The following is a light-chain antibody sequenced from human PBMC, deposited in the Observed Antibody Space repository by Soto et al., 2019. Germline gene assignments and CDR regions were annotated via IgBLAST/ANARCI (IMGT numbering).Light chain of an antibody. Sequence: QSALTQPRSVSGSPGQSVTISCSGTSSDVGGYEYVSWYQQHPGKAPRLLIYHVGQRPSGVPDRFSGSKSGTTASLTISGLQSDDEAEYFCSSYTAGRTFVVGGGTKLTVL. CDR1: SSDVGGYEY. CDR3: SSYTAGRTFV. J-gene: IGLJ2*01. CDR2: HVG. V-gene: IGLV2-11*01.